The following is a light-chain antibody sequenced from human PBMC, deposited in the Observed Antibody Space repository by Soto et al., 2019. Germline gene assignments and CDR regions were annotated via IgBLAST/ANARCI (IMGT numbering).Light chain of an antibody. CDR1: QSISSW. J-gene: IGKJ1*01. CDR3: HQYNDNGT. V-gene: IGKV1-5*03. Sequence: DIQMTQSPSTLSASVGDRVTITCRASQSISSWLAWYQQKPGKAPKLLIYKASTLQSGVPSRFRGSGSGTEFTLAISSLQPDDSATYYCHQYNDNGTFCQGTKVE. CDR2: KAS.